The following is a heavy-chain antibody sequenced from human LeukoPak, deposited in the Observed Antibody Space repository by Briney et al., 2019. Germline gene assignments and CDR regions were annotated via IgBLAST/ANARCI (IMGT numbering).Heavy chain of an antibody. CDR1: GFTFSTYW. J-gene: IGHJ4*02. V-gene: IGHV3-7*01. CDR2: MKRDGSEI. CDR3: ARDGELDY. D-gene: IGHD7-27*01. Sequence: GGSLRLSCSASGFTFSTYWMSWVRQAPGKGLEWVANMKRDGSEIYYVDSVKGRFTISRDNAKNSLYLQMNSLRAEDTALYYCARDGELDYWGQGTLVTVSS.